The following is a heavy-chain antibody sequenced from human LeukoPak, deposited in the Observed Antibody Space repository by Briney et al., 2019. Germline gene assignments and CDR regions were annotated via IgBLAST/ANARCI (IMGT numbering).Heavy chain of an antibody. V-gene: IGHV1-46*01. CDR3: ARRTTIFGENYYYYMDV. D-gene: IGHD3-3*01. CDR2: INPSGGST. CDR1: GYTFTSYY. Sequence: VASVKVSCKASGYTFTSYYMHWVRQAPGQGLEWMGIINPSGGSTSYAQKFQGRVTMTRDTSTSTVYMELSSLRSEDTAVYYCARRTTIFGENYYYYMDVWGKGTTVTVSS. J-gene: IGHJ6*03.